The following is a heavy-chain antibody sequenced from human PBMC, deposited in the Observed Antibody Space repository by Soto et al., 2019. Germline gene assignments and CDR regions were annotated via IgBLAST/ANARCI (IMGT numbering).Heavy chain of an antibody. D-gene: IGHD2-2*01. CDR1: GGTFSSYA. CDR2: IIPISGTA. V-gene: IGHV1-69*01. CDR3: ARSQGSSTSLEIYYYYYYGMDV. J-gene: IGHJ6*02. Sequence: QVQLVQSGAEVKKPGSSVKVSCKASGGTFSSYAISWVRQAPGQGLEWMGGIIPISGTANYAQKFQGRVTMTADASTSTASMELSSLRSEDTAVYYCARSQGSSTSLEIYYYYYYGMDVWGQGTTVTVSS.